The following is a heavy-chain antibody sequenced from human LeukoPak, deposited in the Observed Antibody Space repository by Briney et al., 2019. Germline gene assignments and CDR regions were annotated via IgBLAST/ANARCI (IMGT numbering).Heavy chain of an antibody. CDR2: IRSKAYGGTT. J-gene: IGHJ4*02. CDR3: TRGRRPIFGVVTLFDY. D-gene: IGHD3-3*01. CDR1: GFTFGDYD. V-gene: IGHV3-49*03. Sequence: PGGTLRLSCTASGFTFGDYDMSWFRQAPGKGLEWVGFIRSKAYGGTTEYAASLNGRFTISRDDSKSISYLQMNSLKTEDTAVYYCTRGRRPIFGVVTLFDYWGQGTLVTVSS.